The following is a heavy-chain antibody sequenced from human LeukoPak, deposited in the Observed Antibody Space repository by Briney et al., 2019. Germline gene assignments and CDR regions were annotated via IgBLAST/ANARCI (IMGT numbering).Heavy chain of an antibody. Sequence: SVKVSCKASGGTFSSCAISWVRQAPGQGLEWMGRIIPIFGTANYAQKFQGRVTITTDESTSTAYMELSSLRSEDTAVYYCARGPEPYYYYYMDVWGKGTTVTVSS. V-gene: IGHV1-69*05. D-gene: IGHD1-14*01. CDR3: ARGPEPYYYYYMDV. CDR2: IIPIFGTA. CDR1: GGTFSSCA. J-gene: IGHJ6*03.